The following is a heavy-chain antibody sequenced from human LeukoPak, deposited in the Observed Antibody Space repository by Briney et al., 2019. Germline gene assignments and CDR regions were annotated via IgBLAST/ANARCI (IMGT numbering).Heavy chain of an antibody. V-gene: IGHV4-59*01. CDR1: RGSISTYY. CDR3: ARVGRGPVDL. J-gene: IGHJ5*02. Sequence: PSETLSLTCTVSRGSISTYYWSWIRKPPGKGMEWIGYIYYDGSPKYHPPLKSRVTISVDTSKNQFSLKLSSVAAADTAVYYCARVGRGPVDLWGQGTLVTVSS. CDR2: IYYDGSP. D-gene: IGHD2-15*01.